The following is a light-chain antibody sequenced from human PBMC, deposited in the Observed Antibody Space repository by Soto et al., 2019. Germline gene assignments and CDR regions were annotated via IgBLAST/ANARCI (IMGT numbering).Light chain of an antibody. CDR2: GNS. CDR3: QSYDSSLNAVV. Sequence: QSVLTQPPSVSGAPGQRVTISCTGSSSNIGARYDVHWYQQLPGTAPKLLIYGNSNRPSGVPDRFSGSKSGTSASLAITGLQAEDEADYYCQSYDSSLNAVVFGGGTKVPVL. CDR1: SSNIGARYD. J-gene: IGLJ2*01. V-gene: IGLV1-40*01.